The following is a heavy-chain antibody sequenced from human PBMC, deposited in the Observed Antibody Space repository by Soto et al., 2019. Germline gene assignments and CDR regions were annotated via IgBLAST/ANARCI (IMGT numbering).Heavy chain of an antibody. CDR3: ARSAGGILAWFDS. D-gene: IGHD6-13*01. J-gene: IGHJ5*01. Sequence: GESLKISCKGSGYSFTNYWIGWVRQMPGKGLEWMGIFYPRDSDARYSPSFQGHVAISADTSTGTAYLQWSSLKASDTAIYYCARSAGGILAWFDSWGQGTLVTVTS. CDR1: GYSFTNYW. CDR2: FYPRDSDA. V-gene: IGHV5-51*01.